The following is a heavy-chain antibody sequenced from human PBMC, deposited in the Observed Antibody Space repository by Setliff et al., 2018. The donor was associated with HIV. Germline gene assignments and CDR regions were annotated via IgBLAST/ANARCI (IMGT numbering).Heavy chain of an antibody. Sequence: ASVKVSCKASGHSFTTYFLHWVRQAPGQGLEWMGMINPSGGEPSYAQRFQGRVTMTRDTSTSTVFMDLSSLRSDDTAVYFCARDGEYQVLHYYYSGMDVWGQGTTVTVSS. CDR1: GHSFTTYF. D-gene: IGHD2-2*01. CDR3: ARDGEYQVLHYYYSGMDV. CDR2: INPSGGEP. J-gene: IGHJ6*02. V-gene: IGHV1-46*01.